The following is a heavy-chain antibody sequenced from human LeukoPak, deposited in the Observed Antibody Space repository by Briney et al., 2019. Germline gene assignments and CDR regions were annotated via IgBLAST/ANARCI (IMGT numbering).Heavy chain of an antibody. V-gene: IGHV4-31*03. J-gene: IGHJ4*02. D-gene: IGHD6-19*01. CDR3: ARHMAPGYSSGWY. CDR1: GGSINSGGYY. Sequence: SETLSLTCTVSGGSINSGGYYWSWIRQHPGKGLEWIGYIYYSGSTYYNPSLKSRVTISVDTSKNQFSLKLSSVTAADTAVYYCARHMAPGYSSGWYWGQGTLVTVSS. CDR2: IYYSGST.